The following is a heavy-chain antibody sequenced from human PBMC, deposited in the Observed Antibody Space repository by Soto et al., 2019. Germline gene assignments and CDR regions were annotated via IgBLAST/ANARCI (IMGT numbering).Heavy chain of an antibody. V-gene: IGHV2-5*02. CDR2: IYWDDEK. D-gene: IGHD3-9*01. Sequence: SGPTLVNPTQTLTLTCTFSGFSLSTSGVGVGWIRQPPGKALEGLALIYWDDEKRYSPSLKSRLTITKDTYKNQVVLRVTNVDPVDTGTYYCAHKKTYYDALTGYYNSPYFDYWGPGTPVTVSS. J-gene: IGHJ4*02. CDR3: AHKKTYYDALTGYYNSPYFDY. CDR1: GFSLSTSGVG.